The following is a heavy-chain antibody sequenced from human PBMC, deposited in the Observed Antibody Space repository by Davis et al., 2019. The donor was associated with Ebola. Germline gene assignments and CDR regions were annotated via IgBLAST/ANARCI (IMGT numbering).Heavy chain of an antibody. J-gene: IGHJ4*02. CDR3: ARTHCSGGSCYLDY. CDR2: IYNGGST. Sequence: GESLKISCAASGFTFSSYSMNWVRQAPGKGLEWVSVIYNGGSTYYADSVKGRFTISRDNSKNTLYLQMNSLGVEDTAVYYCARTHCSGGSCYLDYWGQGTLVTVSS. D-gene: IGHD2-15*01. CDR1: GFTFSSYS. V-gene: IGHV3-53*01.